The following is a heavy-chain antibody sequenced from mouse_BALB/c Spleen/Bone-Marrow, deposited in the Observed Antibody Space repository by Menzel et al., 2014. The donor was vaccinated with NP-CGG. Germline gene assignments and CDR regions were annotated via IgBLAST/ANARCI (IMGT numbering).Heavy chain of an antibody. CDR2: IRNKTNGYTT. J-gene: IGHJ1*01. D-gene: IGHD1-1*01. V-gene: IGHV7-3*02. CDR1: GFTLTEYY. CDR3: AGDSVYGSSYWYFDV. Sequence: EVQRVESGGGLVQPGGSLRLSCATSGFTLTEYYMSWVRQPPGKALEWLGFIRNKTNGYTTEYSASVKGRFTISRDNSQSILYLQMNTLRAEDSATYYCAGDSVYGSSYWYFDVWGAGTTVTVSS.